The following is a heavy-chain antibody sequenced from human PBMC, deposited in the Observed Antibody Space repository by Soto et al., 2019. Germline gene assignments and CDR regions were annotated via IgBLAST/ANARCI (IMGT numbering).Heavy chain of an antibody. D-gene: IGHD3-22*01. CDR1: GGTFSSYA. CDR2: IIPIFGTA. V-gene: IGHV1-69*13. J-gene: IGHJ5*02. Sequence: SVKVSCKASGGTFSSYAISWVRQAPGQGLEWMGGIIPIFGTANYAQKFQGRVTITADESTSTAYMELSSLRSEDTAVYYCARAPPYYYDSSGYYPPWFDQWGQGTLVTAPQ. CDR3: ARAPPYYYDSSGYYPPWFDQ.